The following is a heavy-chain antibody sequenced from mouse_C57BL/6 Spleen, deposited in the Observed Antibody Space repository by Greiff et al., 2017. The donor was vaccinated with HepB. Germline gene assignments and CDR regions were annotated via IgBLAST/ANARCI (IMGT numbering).Heavy chain of an antibody. J-gene: IGHJ2*01. CDR1: GYTFTSYW. D-gene: IGHD2-3*01. Sequence: QVQLQQSGAELMKPGASVKLSCKASGYTFTSYWMHWVKQRPIQGLEWIGNIDPSDSETHYNQKFKDKATLTVDKSSSTAYMQLSSLTSEDSAVYYCAREGYYAPFDSWGQGTTLTVSS. CDR3: AREGYYAPFDS. CDR2: IDPSDSET. V-gene: IGHV1-52*01.